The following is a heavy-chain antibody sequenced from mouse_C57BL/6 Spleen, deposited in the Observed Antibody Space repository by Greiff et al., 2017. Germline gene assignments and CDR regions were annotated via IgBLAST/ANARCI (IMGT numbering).Heavy chain of an antibody. Sequence: QVQLQQSGAELVKPGASVKLSCKASGYTFTSYWMHWVKQRPGQGLEWIGMIHPNSGSTNYNEKFKSKATLTVDKSSSTAYMQLSSLTSEDSAVYYCARSQSPYYGGSYVAMDYWGQGTSVTVSS. CDR2: IHPNSGST. J-gene: IGHJ4*01. D-gene: IGHD1-1*01. CDR1: GYTFTSYW. CDR3: ARSQSPYYGGSYVAMDY. V-gene: IGHV1-64*01.